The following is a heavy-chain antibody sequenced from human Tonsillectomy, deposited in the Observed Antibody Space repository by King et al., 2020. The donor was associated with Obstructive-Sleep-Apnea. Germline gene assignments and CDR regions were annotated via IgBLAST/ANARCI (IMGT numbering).Heavy chain of an antibody. V-gene: IGHV4-34*01. J-gene: IGHJ5*02. Sequence: VQLQQWGAGLLKPSETLSLSCAVYGGSFSDYYWSWIRHPPGKGLEWIGEINHSGSTNYNPSLKSRVTISVDMSKNHFSLKLTSVTAADTAVYYCARGSGAADVNWFDPWGQGALVTVSS. CDR2: INHSGST. D-gene: IGHD6-13*01. CDR3: ARGSGAADVNWFDP. CDR1: GGSFSDYY.